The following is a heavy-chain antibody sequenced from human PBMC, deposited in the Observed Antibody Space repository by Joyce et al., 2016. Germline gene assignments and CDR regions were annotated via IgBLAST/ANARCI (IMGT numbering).Heavy chain of an antibody. CDR3: ARDGGGSSLYY. V-gene: IGHV1-2*02. CDR2: ISPSTGGT. D-gene: IGHD3-16*01. Sequence: QVQLVQSGAEVKKPGASVKVSCKSSGYFFTGFFIHWVRQAPGQGLEWMGWISPSTGGTNYAHKFQGRVTLTRDTSINTTYMEVSSLKSDDTAIYYCARDGGGSSLYYWGQGTLVIVSS. J-gene: IGHJ4*02. CDR1: GYFFTGFF.